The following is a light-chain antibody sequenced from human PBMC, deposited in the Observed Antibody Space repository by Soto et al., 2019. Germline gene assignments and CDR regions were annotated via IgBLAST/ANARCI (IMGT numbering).Light chain of an antibody. Sequence: QSALTQPPSVSAAPGQRVTISCSGSSCNIGNNYVSWYQHLPGTAPNLLIYDNDRRPSGIPDRFSASKSDKSATLDITGLQTGDEADYYCGAWDSSLSVVMFGGGTKLTVL. CDR3: GAWDSSLSVVM. J-gene: IGLJ3*02. CDR1: SCNIGNNY. CDR2: DND. V-gene: IGLV1-51*01.